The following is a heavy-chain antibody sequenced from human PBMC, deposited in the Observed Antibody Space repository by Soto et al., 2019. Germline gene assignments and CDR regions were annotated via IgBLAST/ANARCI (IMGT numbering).Heavy chain of an antibody. CDR3: AESLVPMGYYYDVSGYYSEEAWVFGY. J-gene: IGHJ4*02. V-gene: IGHV3-21*01. D-gene: IGHD3-22*01. Sequence: EVQLVESGGGLVKPGGSLRLSCAASGFTFSSYSMNWVRQAPGKGLEWVSSISSSSSYIYYADSVKGRFTISRDNAKNPRFLVINSLRGEGTAVDYRAESLVPMGYYYDVSGYYSEEAWVFGYWGQGTLVTVSS. CDR2: ISSSSSYI. CDR1: GFTFSSYS.